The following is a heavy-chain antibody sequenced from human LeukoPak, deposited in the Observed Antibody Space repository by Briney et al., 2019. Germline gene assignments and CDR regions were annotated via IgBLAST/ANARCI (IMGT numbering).Heavy chain of an antibody. CDR1: GDSITSSHW. CDR3: ARDSKSTADAFDV. J-gene: IGHJ3*01. D-gene: IGHD5/OR15-5a*01. Sequence: SETLSLTCTVSGDSITSSHWWSWIRQSPGKGLEWIGSTYHSDYTNYNPSLKGRATISVDKSKNQLSLKVISVTAADTAMYYCARDSKSTADAFDVWGQGTMVTVSS. V-gene: IGHV4-4*02. CDR2: TYHSDYT.